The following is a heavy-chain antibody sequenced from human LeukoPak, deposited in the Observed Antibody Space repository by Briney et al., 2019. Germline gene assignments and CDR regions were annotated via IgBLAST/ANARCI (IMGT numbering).Heavy chain of an antibody. CDR3: ARSPLGEPSLDY. CDR1: GYTFTSYY. J-gene: IGHJ4*02. Sequence: ASVKVSCKASGYTFTSYYMHWVRQAPGQGLEWMGIINPSGGSTSYAQRFQGRVTMTRDMSTSTVYMELSSQRSEDTAVYYCARSPLGEPSLDYWGQGTLVTVSS. V-gene: IGHV1-46*01. CDR2: INPSGGST. D-gene: IGHD3-10*01.